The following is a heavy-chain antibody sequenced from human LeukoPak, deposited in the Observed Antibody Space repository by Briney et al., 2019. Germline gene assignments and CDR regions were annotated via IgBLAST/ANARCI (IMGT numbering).Heavy chain of an antibody. D-gene: IGHD3-22*01. CDR1: GFTFSSYA. V-gene: IGHV3-48*01. Sequence: PGGSLRLSCAASGFTFSSYAMSWVRQAPGKGLEWVSYISSSSSTIYYADSVKGRFTISRDNAKNSLYLQMNSLRAEDTAVYYCAREDLLYYYDSSGYYWRYYFDYWGQGTLVTVSS. CDR2: ISSSSSTI. CDR3: AREDLLYYYDSSGYYWRYYFDY. J-gene: IGHJ4*02.